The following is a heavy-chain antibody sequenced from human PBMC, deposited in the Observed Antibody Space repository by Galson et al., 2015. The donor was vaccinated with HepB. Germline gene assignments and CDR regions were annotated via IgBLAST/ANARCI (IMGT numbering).Heavy chain of an antibody. D-gene: IGHD1-26*01. CDR1: GFTFSSYE. Sequence: SLRLACAASGFTFSSYEMNWVRQAPGKGLERVSYISSRGSTIYSADSVKGRFTISRDNAKNSLYLQMNSLRAEDTAVYYCARDGGSYYEGYYYYGMDVWGQGTTVTVSS. CDR2: ISSRGSTI. CDR3: ARDGGSYYEGYYYYGMDV. V-gene: IGHV3-48*03. J-gene: IGHJ6*02.